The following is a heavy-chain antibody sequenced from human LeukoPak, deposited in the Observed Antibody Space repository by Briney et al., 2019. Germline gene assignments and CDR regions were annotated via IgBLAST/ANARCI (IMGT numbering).Heavy chain of an antibody. Sequence: GESLKISCKGSGYSFTYWIGWVRQMPGKGLEWMGFIYSGDSHTKYSPSFQGRVTISADKSISTAYLQWSSLGASDTAMYYCASARHGDYVWDYWGQGTLVTVSS. D-gene: IGHD4-17*01. J-gene: IGHJ4*02. CDR1: GYSFTYW. CDR2: IYSGDSHT. CDR3: ASARHGDYVWDY. V-gene: IGHV5-51*01.